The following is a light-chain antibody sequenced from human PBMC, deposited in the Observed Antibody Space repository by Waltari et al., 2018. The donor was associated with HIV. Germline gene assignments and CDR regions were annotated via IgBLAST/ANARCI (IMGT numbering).Light chain of an antibody. Sequence: ILMTTSPDTLSVTPGQPASIPCKSSQSLLHADGKTYVYWYLKRPGQPPQLLIYEASYRFSGVSERFSGSGSGTNFTMRISRVEAEDVGICYCMQSLQVLGTFGQGTKLEI. CDR3: MQSLQVLGT. CDR2: EAS. V-gene: IGKV2D-29*01. J-gene: IGKJ2*01. CDR1: QSLLHADGKTY.